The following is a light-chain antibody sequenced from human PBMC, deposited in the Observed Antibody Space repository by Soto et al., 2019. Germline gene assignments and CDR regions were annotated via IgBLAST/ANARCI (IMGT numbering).Light chain of an antibody. CDR1: QSIRNY. CDR2: DAS. Sequence: EVVLTQSPATLSLSPGERATLSCRASQSIRNYLAWYQQKPGQSPRLLIYDASNRATGIPARFSGSGSGTDFILTISSLEPEDSGVYYCQQYGGSPRTFGQGTKVEVK. CDR3: QQYGGSPRT. J-gene: IGKJ1*01. V-gene: IGKV3-11*01.